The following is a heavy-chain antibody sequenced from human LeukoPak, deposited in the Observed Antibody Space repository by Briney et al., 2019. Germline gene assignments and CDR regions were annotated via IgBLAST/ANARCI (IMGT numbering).Heavy chain of an antibody. V-gene: IGHV1-46*01. CDR3: ALYSSTWY. Sequence: GASVKVSCKASGYTFTTYYIHWVRQAPGQGLEWMGIINPTGGSTTYAQKFQGRVTMTRDTSTSTVFMEPNSLRSEDTAVYYCALYSSTWYWGQGTLVTVSS. J-gene: IGHJ4*02. CDR1: GYTFTTYY. CDR2: INPTGGST. D-gene: IGHD6-13*01.